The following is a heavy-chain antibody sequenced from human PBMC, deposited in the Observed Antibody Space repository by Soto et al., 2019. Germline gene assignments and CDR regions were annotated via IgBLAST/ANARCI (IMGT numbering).Heavy chain of an antibody. CDR3: AKDGDLYSGYFDY. CDR2: LTSTGGT. CDR1: GFIFNSYA. V-gene: IGHV3-23*01. D-gene: IGHD3-10*01. J-gene: IGHJ4*02. Sequence: GGSLRLSCAASGFIFNSYAMSWVRQAPGKGLEWVSTLTSTGGTYYADSVKGRFPISRDNSKNTLYLQMNNLRAEDTAVYYCAKDGDLYSGYFDYWGQGTLVTVSS.